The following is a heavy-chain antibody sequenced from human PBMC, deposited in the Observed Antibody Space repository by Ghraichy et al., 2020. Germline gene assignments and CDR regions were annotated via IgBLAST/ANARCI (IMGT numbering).Heavy chain of an antibody. CDR3: ARRFPGGPYQAFNI. CDR2: ISHSGDT. D-gene: IGHD2-15*01. V-gene: IGHV4-38-2*02. Sequence: SETLYLTCTVSGFPIHSVYYWGWVRQSPGKGLEWIASISHSGDTYHHPSLKSRVTISVDTAKNQFSLGLSSVTAADTAVYFCARRFPGGPYQAFNIWVQGTMVTVSS. CDR1: GFPIHSVYY. J-gene: IGHJ3*02.